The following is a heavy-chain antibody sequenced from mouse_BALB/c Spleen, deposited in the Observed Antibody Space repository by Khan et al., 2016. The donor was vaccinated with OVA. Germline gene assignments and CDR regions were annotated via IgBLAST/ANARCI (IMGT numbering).Heavy chain of an antibody. J-gene: IGHJ3*01. CDR2: IDPANGNT. Sequence: VQLQQSGAELVKPGASVKLSCTASGFNIKDTYMHWVKQRPEQGLEWIGRIDPANGNTKYDPKFQGKVTITADTSSNTAYLQLSSLTSEDTAVYYCASDRLRGFAYWGQGTLVTVSA. V-gene: IGHV14-3*02. CDR1: GFNIKDTY. CDR3: ASDRLRGFAY. D-gene: IGHD2-4*01.